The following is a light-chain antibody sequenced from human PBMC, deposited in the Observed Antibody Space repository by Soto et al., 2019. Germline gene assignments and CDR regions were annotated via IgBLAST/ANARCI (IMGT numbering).Light chain of an antibody. CDR1: QYISTY. CDR2: SAS. Sequence: DIQMTQSPSSLSASVGDRVTITCRASQYISTYLNWYRQRSGKAPEVLIYSASTLQSGVPSRLSGRGSGTDFTLTIIGLQSEDFATYYCQQSYTTPRTFGAGTKVDIK. CDR3: QQSYTTPRT. V-gene: IGKV1-39*01. J-gene: IGKJ4*02.